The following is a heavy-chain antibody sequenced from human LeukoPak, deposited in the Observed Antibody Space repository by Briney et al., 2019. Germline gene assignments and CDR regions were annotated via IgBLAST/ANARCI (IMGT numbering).Heavy chain of an antibody. J-gene: IGHJ4*02. CDR3: ARALFYYDSSGHFDY. Sequence: PSETLSLTCTVSGGSISSGDYYWSWIRQPPGKGLEWIGYIYYSGSTYYNPSLKSRVTISVDTSKNQFSLKLSSVTAADTAVYYCARALFYYDSSGHFDYWGQGTLVTVSS. D-gene: IGHD3-22*01. CDR1: GGSISSGDYY. V-gene: IGHV4-30-4*01. CDR2: IYYSGST.